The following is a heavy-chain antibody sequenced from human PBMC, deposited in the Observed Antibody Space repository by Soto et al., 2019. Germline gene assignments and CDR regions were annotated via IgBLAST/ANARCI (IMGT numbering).Heavy chain of an antibody. Sequence: QVQLQESGPGLVKPSGTLSLTCSVSGGSVRSSNWWSWVRQPPGKGLEWSGEIYHSGSTKYNLSLKSRVAIAVYKTNNQFSLKLSSVTAADTAVYYCSRTPGRREWIDPWGQGTLVSLSS. CDR3: SRTPGRREWIDP. CDR1: GGSVRSSNW. V-gene: IGHV4-4*02. CDR2: IYHSGST. J-gene: IGHJ5*02.